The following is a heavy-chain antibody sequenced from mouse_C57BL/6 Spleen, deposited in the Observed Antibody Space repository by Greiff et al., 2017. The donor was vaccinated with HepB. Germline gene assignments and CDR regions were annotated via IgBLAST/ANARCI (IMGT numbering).Heavy chain of an antibody. J-gene: IGHJ2*01. V-gene: IGHV1-76*01. CDR1: GYTFTDYY. CDR2: IYPGSGNT. D-gene: IGHD1-1*01. CDR3: AKSYYGSSYIGY. Sequence: QVHVKQSGAELVRPGASVKLSCKASGYTFTDYYINWVKQRTGQGLEWIARIYPGSGNTYYNEKFKGKATLTAEKSSSTAYMQLSSLTSEDSAVYFSAKSYYGSSYIGYWGQGTTLTVSS.